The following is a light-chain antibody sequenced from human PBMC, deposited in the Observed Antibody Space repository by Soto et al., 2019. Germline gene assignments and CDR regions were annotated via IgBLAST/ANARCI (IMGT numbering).Light chain of an antibody. J-gene: IGKJ4*01. V-gene: IGKV3-15*01. CDR3: QQYNNWPPLT. CDR2: GAS. CDR1: QSVSSN. Sequence: EIVMTQSPATLSVSPGERATLSCRASQSVSSNLAWYQQKPGQAPRLLIYGASTRATGIPARCSGSVSGTELTLTISSLQSEDFAVYYCQQYNNWPPLTFGGGTKVEIK.